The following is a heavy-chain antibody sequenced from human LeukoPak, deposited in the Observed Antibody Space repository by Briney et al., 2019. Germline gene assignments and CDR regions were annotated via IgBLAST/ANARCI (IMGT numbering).Heavy chain of an antibody. CDR2: IYYSGSA. Sequence: PSETLSLTCTVSGGSISTYYWSWIRQPPGKGLEWIGYIYYSGSANYNPTLKSRVTISVDTSKNQFSLKLSSVTAADTAVFYCARSFDIVATILPDWFDPWGQGTLVTVSS. J-gene: IGHJ5*02. D-gene: IGHD5-12*01. CDR1: GGSISTYY. CDR3: ARSFDIVATILPDWFDP. V-gene: IGHV4-59*12.